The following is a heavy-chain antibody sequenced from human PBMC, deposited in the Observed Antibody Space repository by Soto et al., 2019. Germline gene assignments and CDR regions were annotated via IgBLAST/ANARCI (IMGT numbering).Heavy chain of an antibody. Sequence: ASVKGSCKASGYTFTSYGISWVRQAPGQGLEWMGWISAYNGNTNYAQKLQGRVTMTTDTSTRTAYMELRSLRSEDTAVYYCARVGILNFVRRLAPFSFRGQGTLVILSS. J-gene: IGHJ1*01. CDR2: ISAYNGNT. CDR1: GYTFTSYG. V-gene: IGHV1-18*04. CDR3: ARVGILNFVRRLAPFSF. D-gene: IGHD3-9*01.